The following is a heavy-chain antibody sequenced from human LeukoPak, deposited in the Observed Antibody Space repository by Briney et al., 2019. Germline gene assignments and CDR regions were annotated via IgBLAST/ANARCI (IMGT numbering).Heavy chain of an antibody. CDR3: ASPTVVVAATGYFDY. CDR2: ISGSGGST. D-gene: IGHD2-15*01. J-gene: IGHJ4*02. Sequence: GGSLRLSCAASGFTFSSYAMRWVRQAPGKGLEWVSAISGSGGSTYYADSVKGRFTISRDNSKNTLYLQMNSLRAEDTAVYYCASPTVVVAATGYFDYWGQGTLVTVSS. CDR1: GFTFSSYA. V-gene: IGHV3-23*01.